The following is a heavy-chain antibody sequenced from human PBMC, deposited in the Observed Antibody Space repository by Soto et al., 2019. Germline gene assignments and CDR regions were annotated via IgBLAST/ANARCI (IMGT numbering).Heavy chain of an antibody. J-gene: IGHJ4*02. CDR3: AKDAGGDFDY. CDR1: GFTFSSYV. D-gene: IGHD3-10*01. V-gene: IGHV3-23*01. Sequence: EVQLLESGGGLVQPGGSLRLSCAASGFTFSSYVMSWVRQDPGKGLEWVSAISGSGGSTYHADSVKGRFTISRDNSKNTLDLQMKSLRAEDMAVYYCAKDAGGDFDYWGQGTLDTVSS. CDR2: ISGSGGST.